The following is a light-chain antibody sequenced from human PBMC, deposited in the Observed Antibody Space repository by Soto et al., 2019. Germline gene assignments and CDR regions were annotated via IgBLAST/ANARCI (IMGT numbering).Light chain of an antibody. Sequence: EIVLTQSPGTLSLSQGERATLSYRPGQSLSSSSLAWYQQNLGQAPRLLIFGASSRATGIPDRFSGSGSGTDFTLTINRLEPEDFAVFYCQQYGNSPITFGQGTRLEIK. CDR1: QSLSSSS. J-gene: IGKJ5*01. CDR2: GAS. V-gene: IGKV3-20*01. CDR3: QQYGNSPIT.